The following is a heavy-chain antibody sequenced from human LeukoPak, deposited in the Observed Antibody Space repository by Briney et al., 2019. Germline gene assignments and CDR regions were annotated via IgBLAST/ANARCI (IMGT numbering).Heavy chain of an antibody. D-gene: IGHD3-16*01. CDR3: ARSYISPNWFDP. Sequence: GGSLRLSCEASGFTFNNYWMSWLRQTPGKGLEWVANIKQDGSEEYYLDSVKGRFSVSRDNGKDSLYLQMDSLRAEDTAIYYCARSYISPNWFDPWGQGTLVTVSS. J-gene: IGHJ5*02. CDR2: IKQDGSEE. CDR1: GFTFNNYW. V-gene: IGHV3-7*01.